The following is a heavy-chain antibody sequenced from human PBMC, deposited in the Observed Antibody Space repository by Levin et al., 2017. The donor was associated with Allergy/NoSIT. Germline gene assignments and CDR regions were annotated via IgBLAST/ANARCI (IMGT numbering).Heavy chain of an antibody. CDR3: ARGGATVTPYNWFDP. CDR2: INSDGSST. D-gene: IGHD4-17*01. V-gene: IGHV3-74*01. J-gene: IGHJ5*02. Sequence: GNGLVLVSRINSDGSSTSYADSVKGRFTISRDNAKNTLYLQMNSLRAEDTAVYYCARGGATVTPYNWFDPWGQGTLVTVSS.